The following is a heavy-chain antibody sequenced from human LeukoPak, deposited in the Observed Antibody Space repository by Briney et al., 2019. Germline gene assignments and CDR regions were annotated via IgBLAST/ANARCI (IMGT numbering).Heavy chain of an antibody. CDR3: ARSDCGSASCYTGSN. J-gene: IGHJ4*02. CDR2: ISSDGGTT. V-gene: IGHV3-64*01. D-gene: IGHD2-2*02. Sequence: HPGGSLRLSCAVSGFTFSSYGMHWVRQAPGKGLEYVSGISSDGGTTYYANSVKGRFTISRDNSKNTLYLQMGSLRAEDMAVYYCARSDCGSASCYTGSNWGQGTLVTVSS. CDR1: GFTFSSYG.